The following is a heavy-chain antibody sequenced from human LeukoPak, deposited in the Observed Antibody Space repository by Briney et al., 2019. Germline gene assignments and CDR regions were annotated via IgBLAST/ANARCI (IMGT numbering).Heavy chain of an antibody. CDR3: ARGAAGTFDY. CDR1: DDSISSGSYY. J-gene: IGHJ4*02. CDR2: IYISGST. D-gene: IGHD6-13*01. Sequence: SETLSLTCTVSDDSISSGSYYWSWIRQPAGKGLEWIGRIYISGSTGYNPSLKSRVTVSVDTSKKQFSLKLTSVTAADTAVYYCARGAAGTFDYWGQGTLVTVSS. V-gene: IGHV4-61*02.